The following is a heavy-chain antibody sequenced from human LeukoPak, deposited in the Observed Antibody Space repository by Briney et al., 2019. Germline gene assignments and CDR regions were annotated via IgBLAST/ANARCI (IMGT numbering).Heavy chain of an antibody. CDR1: GFTFSSNW. V-gene: IGHV3-7*01. Sequence: AGGSLRLSCAASGFTFSSNWMSWVRQAPGKGLEWVANIKQDGSEKYYVDSVKGRFSISRDNAKNSLYLQMNSLRAEDTAVYYCARDYVTVGRFDPWGQGTLVTVSS. CDR3: ARDYVTVGRFDP. D-gene: IGHD3-10*02. J-gene: IGHJ5*02. CDR2: IKQDGSEK.